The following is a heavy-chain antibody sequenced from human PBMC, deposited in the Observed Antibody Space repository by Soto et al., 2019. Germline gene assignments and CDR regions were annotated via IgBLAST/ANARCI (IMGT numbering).Heavy chain of an antibody. J-gene: IGHJ4*02. CDR3: ARDQGGQSGNFIFDN. Sequence: GGSLRLSCAASGFVFSDYVIHWVRQAPGRGLDWVAGIWYHGRDIFYTDSVRGRFTISRDNSKNMLYLQMNSLRAEDTAVYYCARDQGGQSGNFIFDNWGQGTLVTVSS. CDR2: IWYHGRDI. CDR1: GFVFSDYV. D-gene: IGHD1-26*01. V-gene: IGHV3-33*01.